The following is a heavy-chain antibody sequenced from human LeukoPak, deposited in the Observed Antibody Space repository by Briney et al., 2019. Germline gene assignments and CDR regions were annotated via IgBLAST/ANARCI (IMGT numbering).Heavy chain of an antibody. CDR2: IYYSGST. CDR1: GGSISSYY. V-gene: IGHV4-59*01. J-gene: IGHJ4*02. D-gene: IGHD6-25*01. CDR3: ATSGRRWGFDY. Sequence: SETLSLTCTVSGGSISSYYWSWIRQPPGKGLEWIGYIYYSGSTNYNPSLKSRVTISVDTSKNQFSLKLSSVTAADTAVYYCATSGRRWGFDYWGQGTLVTVSS.